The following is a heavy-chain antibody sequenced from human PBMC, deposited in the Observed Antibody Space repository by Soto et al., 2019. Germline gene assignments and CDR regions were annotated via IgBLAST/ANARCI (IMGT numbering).Heavy chain of an antibody. D-gene: IGHD6-19*01. CDR1: GFTFSDYY. J-gene: IGHJ4*02. Sequence: GGSLRLSCAASGFTFSDYYMSWIRQAPGKGLEWVSYISSSGSTIYYADSVKGRFTISRDNAKNSLYLQMNSLRAEDTAVYYCARATEAVANGVDFDYWGQGTLVTVSS. CDR2: ISSSGSTI. CDR3: ARATEAVANGVDFDY. V-gene: IGHV3-11*01.